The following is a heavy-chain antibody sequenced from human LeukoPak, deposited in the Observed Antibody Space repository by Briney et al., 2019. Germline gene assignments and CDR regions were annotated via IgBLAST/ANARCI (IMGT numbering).Heavy chain of an antibody. D-gene: IGHD3-16*01. CDR2: IYYSGGS. Sequence: PSETLSLTCTVSGGSVSSDSYYWSWIRQPPGKGLEWIGYIYYSGGSNYNPSLKSRVTISVDTSKKQFSLKLRSVTAADTAVYYCARLSSTNFVFFDYWGQGTLVTVSS. CDR1: GGSVSSDSYY. J-gene: IGHJ4*02. CDR3: ARLSSTNFVFFDY. V-gene: IGHV4-61*01.